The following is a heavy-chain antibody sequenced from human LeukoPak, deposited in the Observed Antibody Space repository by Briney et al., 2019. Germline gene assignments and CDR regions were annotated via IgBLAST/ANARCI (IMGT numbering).Heavy chain of an antibody. V-gene: IGHV4-34*01. CDR1: GGSFSGYY. Sequence: PSETLTLTCAVYGGSFSGYYWSWIRQPPGKGLEWIGEINHSGSTNYNPSLKSRVTISVDTSKNQFSLKLSSVTAADTAVYYCARRIKYYYDSSGYYYWFDPWGQGTLVTVSS. J-gene: IGHJ5*02. D-gene: IGHD3-22*01. CDR3: ARRIKYYYDSSGYYYWFDP. CDR2: INHSGST.